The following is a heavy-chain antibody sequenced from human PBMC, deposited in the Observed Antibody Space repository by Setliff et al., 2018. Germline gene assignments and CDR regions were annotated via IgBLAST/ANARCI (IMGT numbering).Heavy chain of an antibody. Sequence: PGGSLRLSCAASGFTFSSYAMSWVRQAPGKGLEWVSAISGSGGSTYYADSVKGRFTISRDNSKNTLYLQMNSLRAEDTAVYYCAKGQGQYYDSSGYYGRVLDYWGQGTLVTVSS. J-gene: IGHJ4*02. D-gene: IGHD3-22*01. CDR3: AKGQGQYYDSSGYYGRVLDY. CDR2: ISGSGGST. CDR1: GFTFSSYA. V-gene: IGHV3-23*01.